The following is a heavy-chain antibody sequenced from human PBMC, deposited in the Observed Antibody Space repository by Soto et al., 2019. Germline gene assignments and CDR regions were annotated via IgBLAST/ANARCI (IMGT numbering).Heavy chain of an antibody. CDR3: ARGGWWDSSGLKGAFDI. V-gene: IGHV1-18*01. Sequence: QVPLVQSGAEVKKPGASVKVSCKASGYTFTSYGISWVRQAPGQGLEWMGWISAYNGNTNYAQKLQGRVTMTTDTSTSTAYMELRGLRSDDTAVYYCARGGWWDSSGLKGAFDIWGQGTMVTVSS. CDR1: GYTFTSYG. J-gene: IGHJ3*02. D-gene: IGHD3-22*01. CDR2: ISAYNGNT.